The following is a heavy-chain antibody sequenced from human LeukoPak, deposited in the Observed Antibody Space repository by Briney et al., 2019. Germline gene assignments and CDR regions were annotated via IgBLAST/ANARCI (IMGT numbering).Heavy chain of an antibody. J-gene: IGHJ6*03. CDR3: AKASIMITFGGVIVIPASELYYYYYMDV. V-gene: IGHV3-23*01. D-gene: IGHD3-16*02. CDR2: ISGSGGST. CDR1: GFTFSSYG. Sequence: GGSLRLSCAASGFTFSSYGMSWVRQAPGKGLEWVSAISGSGGSTYYADSVKGRFTISRDNSKNTLYLQMNSLRAEDTAVYYCAKASIMITFGGVIVIPASELYYYYYMDVWGKGTTVTISS.